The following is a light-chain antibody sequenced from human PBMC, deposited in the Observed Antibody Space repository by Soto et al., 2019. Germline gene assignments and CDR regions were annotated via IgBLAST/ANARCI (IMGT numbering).Light chain of an antibody. J-gene: IGKJ4*01. CDR2: GAS. CDR3: QQYGSSPAVT. V-gene: IGKV3-20*01. Sequence: EIVLTQSPGTLSLSPGERATLSCRASQSVSSSYLAWYQQKPGQAPRLLIYGASSRATGIPDRFSGSGSGPDFTLTISRLEPEDFAVYYCQQYGSSPAVTFGGGTKVEIQ. CDR1: QSVSSSY.